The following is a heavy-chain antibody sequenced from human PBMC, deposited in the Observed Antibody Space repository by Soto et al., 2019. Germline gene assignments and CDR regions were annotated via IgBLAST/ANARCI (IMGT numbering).Heavy chain of an antibody. CDR1: GFTVSSNY. CDR3: ARDRGGSFLYYYYGMDV. J-gene: IGHJ6*01. D-gene: IGHD1-26*01. CDR2: IYGGGST. V-gene: IGHV3-53*01. Sequence: GGSLRLSCAASGFTVSSNYMIWVRQAPGKGLEWVSVIYGGGSTYYADSVKGRFTISRDNSKNTLYLQMNSLRAEDTAVYYCARDRGGSFLYYYYGMDVWGQGTTVTVSS.